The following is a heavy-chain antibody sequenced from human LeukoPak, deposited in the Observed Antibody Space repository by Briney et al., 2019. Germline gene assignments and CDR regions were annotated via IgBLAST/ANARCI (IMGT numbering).Heavy chain of an antibody. CDR2: ISYDGSNK. D-gene: IGHD6-19*01. CDR3: ARNKQWLVWIDAFDI. CDR1: GFTFSSYA. J-gene: IGHJ3*02. V-gene: IGHV3-30-3*01. Sequence: PGGSLRLSCAASGFTFSSYAMHWVRQAPXXXXXXXXVISYDGSNKYYADSVKGRFTISRDNSKNTLYLQMNSLRAEDTAVYYCARNKQWLVWIDAFDIWGQGTMVTVSS.